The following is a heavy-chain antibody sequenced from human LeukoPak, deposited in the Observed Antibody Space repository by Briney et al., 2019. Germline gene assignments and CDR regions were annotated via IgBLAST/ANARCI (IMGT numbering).Heavy chain of an antibody. V-gene: IGHV3-30*02. D-gene: IGHD6-13*01. CDR1: GFTFSSYG. Sequence: GGSLRLSCAASGFTFSSYGMHWVRQAPGKGLEWVAFIRYDGSNKYYADSVKGRFTISRDNSKNTLYLQMNSLRAEDTAVYYCAKDEWRQQLDLGHFDYWGQGTLVTVSS. CDR2: IRYDGSNK. CDR3: AKDEWRQQLDLGHFDY. J-gene: IGHJ4*02.